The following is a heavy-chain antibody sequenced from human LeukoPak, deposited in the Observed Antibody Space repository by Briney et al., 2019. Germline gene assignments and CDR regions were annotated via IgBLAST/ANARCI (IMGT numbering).Heavy chain of an antibody. D-gene: IGHD1-26*01. CDR1: GFTFSSYD. J-gene: IGHJ4*02. CDR3: ARLAYSGDYFDY. V-gene: IGHV3-13*01. Sequence: GGSLRLSCAASGFTFSSYDMHWVRQPTGKGLEWVSAIGTAGDTYYPGSVKGRFTISRENAKNSLYLQMNSLRAGDTAVYYCARLAYSGDYFDYWGQGTLVTVSS. CDR2: IGTAGDT.